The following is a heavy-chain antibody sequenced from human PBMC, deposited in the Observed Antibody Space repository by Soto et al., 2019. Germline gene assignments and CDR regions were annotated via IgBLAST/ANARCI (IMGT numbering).Heavy chain of an antibody. CDR1: GYTFTVYY. V-gene: IGHV1-2*02. CDR3: ARVSLAGATTADY. CDR2: INPNSGGT. Sequence: ASVKVSCKASGYTFTVYYMHCVLQSPGQGLDWMGWINPNSGGTNYAQKFQGRVTMTSDTSITTAYMELSRLTSDDTAVYYCARVSLAGATTADYWGQGTLVTVSS. D-gene: IGHD1-26*01. J-gene: IGHJ4*02.